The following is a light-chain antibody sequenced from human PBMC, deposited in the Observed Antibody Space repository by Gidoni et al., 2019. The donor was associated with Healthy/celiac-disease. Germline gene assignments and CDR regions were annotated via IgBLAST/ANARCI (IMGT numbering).Light chain of an antibody. CDR3: QQRSNWPLT. CDR1: QSVSSY. CDR2: DAS. Sequence: EIVLTQSPATLSLSPGERATLSCRASQSVSSYLAWYQQKPDQAPRLLIYDASNRATGIPARFSGSGSGTDFTLTISSLEPEDFAVYYCQQRSNWPLTFXAXTKLEIK. V-gene: IGKV3-11*01. J-gene: IGKJ4*01.